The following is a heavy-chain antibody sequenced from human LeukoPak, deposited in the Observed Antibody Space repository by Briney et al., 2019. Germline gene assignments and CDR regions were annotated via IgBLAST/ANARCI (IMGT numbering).Heavy chain of an antibody. Sequence: GESLKISCKGSGYSFTSYWIGWGRQMPGKGLEWMGIIYPGDSDTRYSPSFQGEVTISADKSISTAYLQWSSLKASDTAMYYCARHAIAADWWTDQDKWYFDLWGRGTLVTVSS. J-gene: IGHJ2*01. D-gene: IGHD6-25*01. CDR1: GYSFTSYW. CDR3: ARHAIAADWWTDQDKWYFDL. V-gene: IGHV5-51*01. CDR2: IYPGDSDT.